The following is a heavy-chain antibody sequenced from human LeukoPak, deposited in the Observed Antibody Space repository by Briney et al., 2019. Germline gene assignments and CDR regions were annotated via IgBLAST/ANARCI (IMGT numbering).Heavy chain of an antibody. V-gene: IGHV3-53*01. D-gene: IGHD6-13*01. CDR3: TGRGLYSSSWWAFDV. J-gene: IGHJ3*01. CDR2: IYPGGST. Sequence: GGSLRLSCAASGFTVSSNYMSWVRQAPGKGLEWVSVIYPGGSTYYADSVKGRFAISRDNSKSTLYLQMNSLRVEDTAVYYCTGRGLYSSSWWAFDVWGQGTVVTVSS. CDR1: GFTVSSNY.